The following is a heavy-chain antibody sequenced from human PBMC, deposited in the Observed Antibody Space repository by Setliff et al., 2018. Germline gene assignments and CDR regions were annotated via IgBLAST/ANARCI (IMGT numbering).Heavy chain of an antibody. CDR3: AREVGTSTSSDAFDV. J-gene: IGHJ3*01. CDR1: GGSFSGYY. Sequence: SETLSLTCAVYGGSFSGYYWSWIRQPPGKGLEWIGSIYYSGSTYYNPSLKSRVTISVDTSKNQFSLHLTSVTAADTAVYYCAREVGTSTSSDAFDVWGQGMMVTVSS. CDR2: IYYSGST. D-gene: IGHD1-26*01. V-gene: IGHV4-34*11.